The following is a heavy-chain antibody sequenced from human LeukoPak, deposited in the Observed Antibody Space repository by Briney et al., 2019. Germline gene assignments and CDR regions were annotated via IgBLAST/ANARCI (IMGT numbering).Heavy chain of an antibody. CDR2: IYYTGST. J-gene: IGHJ4*02. D-gene: IGHD6-19*01. Sequence: SETLSLTCSVSGGSISSYYWSWVRQPPGKGLEWFGYIYYTGSTEYNPSLKSRVTISVDTSKNQFSLKLSSVTAADTAVYCCARDRSVAGTFDYWGQGTLVTVSS. V-gene: IGHV4-59*12. CDR1: GGSISSYY. CDR3: ARDRSVAGTFDY.